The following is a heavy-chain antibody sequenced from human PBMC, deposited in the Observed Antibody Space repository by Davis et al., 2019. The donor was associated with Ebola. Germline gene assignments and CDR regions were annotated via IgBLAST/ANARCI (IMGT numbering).Heavy chain of an antibody. CDR1: GFTFSSYG. J-gene: IGHJ4*02. CDR2: IWYDGSNK. V-gene: IGHV3-33*01. CDR3: ARGLMKLGPFGY. D-gene: IGHD7-27*01. Sequence: GESLKISCAASGFTFSSYGIHWVRQAPGKGLEWVAVIWYDGSNKYYADSVKGRFTISRDNSKNTLYLQMNSLRAEDTAVYYCARGLMKLGPFGYWGQGTLVTVSS.